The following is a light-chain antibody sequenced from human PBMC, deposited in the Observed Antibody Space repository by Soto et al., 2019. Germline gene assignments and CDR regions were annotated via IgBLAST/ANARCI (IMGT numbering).Light chain of an antibody. J-gene: IGKJ1*01. CDR3: QQYSSYSRT. V-gene: IGKV1-39*01. Sequence: DIQMTQSPSSLSASVGDRVTITCRASQSISSYLNWYQQKPGEAPKLLIYAASSLQSGVPSRFSGSGSGTDFTLTISSLQPEDFATYYCQQYSSYSRTFGQGTKVDIK. CDR1: QSISSY. CDR2: AAS.